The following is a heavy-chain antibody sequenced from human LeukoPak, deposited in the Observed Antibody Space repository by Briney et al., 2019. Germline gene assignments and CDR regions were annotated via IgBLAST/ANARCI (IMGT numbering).Heavy chain of an antibody. V-gene: IGHV1-46*01. CDR2: INPSGGST. CDR1: GYTFTSYY. CDR3: ARELTIVGATGSAFDI. D-gene: IGHD1-26*01. J-gene: IGHJ3*02. Sequence: ASVKVSCKASGYTFTSYYMHWVRQAPGQGLEWMGIINPSGGSTSYAQKFQGRVTMTRDTSTSTVYMELSSLRSEDTAVYYCARELTIVGATGSAFDIWGQGTMVTVSS.